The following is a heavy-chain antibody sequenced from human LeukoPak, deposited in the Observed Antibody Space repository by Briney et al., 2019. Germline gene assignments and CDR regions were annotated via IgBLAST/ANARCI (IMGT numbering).Heavy chain of an antibody. CDR1: SPSIFSTYYH. V-gene: IGHV4-39*01. Sequence: PSETLSLTCTVSSPSIFSTYYHWGWIRQPPGKGLEWIGTFYYSGSTYYTPSLKGRATISVATSKSHFSLSLTSVTAGDTADYYCATAQGNAFDIWGQGTLVTVSS. CDR2: FYYSGST. CDR3: ATAQGNAFDI. J-gene: IGHJ3*02.